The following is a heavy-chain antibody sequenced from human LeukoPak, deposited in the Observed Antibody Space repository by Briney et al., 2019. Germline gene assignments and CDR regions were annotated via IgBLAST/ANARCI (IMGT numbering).Heavy chain of an antibody. CDR1: GYTFTGYY. V-gene: IGHV1-2*06. CDR2: INPNSGGT. CDR3: ARDTYCSSTSCYVHWFDP. D-gene: IGHD2-2*01. Sequence: ASVKVSXKASGYTFTGYYMHWVRQAPGQGLEWMGRINPNSGGTNYAQKSQGRVTMTRDTSISTAYMELSRLRSDDTAVYYCARDTYCSSTSCYVHWFDPWGQGTLVTVSS. J-gene: IGHJ5*02.